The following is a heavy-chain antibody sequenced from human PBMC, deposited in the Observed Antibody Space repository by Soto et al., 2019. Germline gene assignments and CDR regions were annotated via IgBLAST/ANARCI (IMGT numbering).Heavy chain of an antibody. Sequence: QVQLVESGGGVVQPGRSLRLSCEASGFSLSNHGMHWVRHSPGKGLEWVAVMSHDGTNEYYGDSVKGRFTISRDISENTMFLQMNSLRADDSAVYYCGKERVALFGVVSLSSFYYALDVWGPGTTVTVS. J-gene: IGHJ6*02. D-gene: IGHD3-3*01. V-gene: IGHV3-30*18. CDR3: GKERVALFGVVSLSSFYYALDV. CDR2: MSHDGTNE. CDR1: GFSLSNHG.